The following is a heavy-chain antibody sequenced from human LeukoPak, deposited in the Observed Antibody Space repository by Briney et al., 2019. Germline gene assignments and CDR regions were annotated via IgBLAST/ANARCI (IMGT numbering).Heavy chain of an antibody. CDR2: INPNSGGT. Sequence: ASVKVSCKASGGTFSSYAISWVRLAPGQGLEWMGWINPNSGGTNYAQKFQGRVTMTRDTSISTAYMELSRLRSDDTAVYYCASPGSPYDVLTGPGYCDYWGQGTLVTVSS. D-gene: IGHD3-9*01. CDR1: GGTFSSYA. CDR3: ASPGSPYDVLTGPGYCDY. J-gene: IGHJ4*02. V-gene: IGHV1-2*02.